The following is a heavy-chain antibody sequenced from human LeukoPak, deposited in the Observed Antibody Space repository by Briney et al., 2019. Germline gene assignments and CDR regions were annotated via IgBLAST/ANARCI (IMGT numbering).Heavy chain of an antibody. CDR2: IYYSGST. V-gene: IGHV4-30-4*08. J-gene: IGHJ3*02. CDR1: GGSISSGDYY. Sequence: SQTLSLTCTVSGGSISSGDYYWSWIRQPPGKGLEWIGYIYYSGSTYYNPSLKSRVTISVDTSKNQFSLKLSSVTAADTAVYYCARPGHAADYYYDSSGYLDAFDIWGQGTMVTVSS. D-gene: IGHD3-22*01. CDR3: ARPGHAADYYYDSSGYLDAFDI.